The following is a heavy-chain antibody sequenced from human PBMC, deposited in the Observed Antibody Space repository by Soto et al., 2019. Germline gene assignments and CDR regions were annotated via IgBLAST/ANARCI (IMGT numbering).Heavy chain of an antibody. Sequence: GGSLRLSCAASGFTFSSYAMSWVRQAPGKGLEWVSAISGSGGSTYYADSVKGRFTISRDNSKNTLYLQMNSLRAEDTAVYYCAKDTAVAAHTAEYFQHWGQGTLVTVSS. CDR3: AKDTAVAAHTAEYFQH. D-gene: IGHD6-19*01. CDR1: GFTFSSYA. CDR2: ISGSGGST. J-gene: IGHJ1*01. V-gene: IGHV3-23*01.